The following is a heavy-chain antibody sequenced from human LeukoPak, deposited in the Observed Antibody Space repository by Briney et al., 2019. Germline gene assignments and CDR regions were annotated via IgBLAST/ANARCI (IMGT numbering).Heavy chain of an antibody. CDR3: AKGGGSYYYYFDY. V-gene: IGHV3-23*01. CDR1: EFTFSRYA. J-gene: IGHJ4*02. D-gene: IGHD1-26*01. CDR2: ISGGGGST. Sequence: PGGSLRLSCAASEFTFSRYAMSWVRQAPGKGLEWVSAISGGGGSTYYADSVKGRFTISRDNSENTLYLQMNSLRAEDTAVYHCAKGGGSYYYYFDYWGQGTLVTVSA.